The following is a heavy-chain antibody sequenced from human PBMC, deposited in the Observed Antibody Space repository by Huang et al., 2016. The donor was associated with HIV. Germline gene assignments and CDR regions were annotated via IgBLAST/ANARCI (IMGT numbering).Heavy chain of an antibody. CDR1: GFTFSSYS. Sequence: EVRLVESGGNLVKPGGSLRCSCAVSGFTFSSYSMNWVGPAPGKGLGWGSSISSSSSYINYADSVKGRFTIARDNAKNSLYLQMSSLRAEDTAVYYCATGPPYYYDSRGYYYGQDYWGQGTLVTVSS. J-gene: IGHJ4*02. D-gene: IGHD3-22*01. CDR2: ISSSSSYI. V-gene: IGHV3-21*01. CDR3: ATGPPYYYDSRGYYYGQDY.